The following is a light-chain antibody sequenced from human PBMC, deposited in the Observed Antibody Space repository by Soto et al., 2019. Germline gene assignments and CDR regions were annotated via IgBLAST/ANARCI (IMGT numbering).Light chain of an antibody. CDR1: QSISSW. V-gene: IGKV1-5*03. J-gene: IGKJ5*01. CDR2: KAS. CDR3: QQYGSSP. Sequence: DIQMTQSPSTLSASVGDRVTITCRASQSISSWLAWYHQKPGKAPKLLIYKASSLESGVPSRFSGSGSGTDFTLTISRMEPEDFAVYYCQQYGSSPFGQGTRLEIK.